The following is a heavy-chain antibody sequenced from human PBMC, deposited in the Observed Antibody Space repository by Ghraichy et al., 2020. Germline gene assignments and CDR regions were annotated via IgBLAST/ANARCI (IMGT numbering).Heavy chain of an antibody. D-gene: IGHD1-14*01. CDR2: IKPDERER. Sequence: GESLNISCAASGFNFSNYWMSWVRQAPGKGLEWVANIKPDERERYYVDSVEGRFTISRDNAKNSLYLQMNSLRVEDTALYYCVRAGGHWGQGTLVTVSS. CDR3: VRAGGH. J-gene: IGHJ4*02. V-gene: IGHV3-7*04. CDR1: GFNFSNYW.